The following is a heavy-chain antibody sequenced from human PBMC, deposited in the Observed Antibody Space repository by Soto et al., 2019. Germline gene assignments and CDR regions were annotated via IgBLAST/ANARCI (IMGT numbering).Heavy chain of an antibody. Sequence: VQLVESGGGVVQPGRSLRLSCAASGFTFSSYAMHWVRQAPGKGLEWVSRINSDGTGTSYADSVKGRITISRDNAKNTLYLQMNSLRSEDTAVYYCAGDSSGYSYDAFDIWGQGTMVTVSS. CDR2: INSDGTGT. J-gene: IGHJ3*02. CDR3: AGDSSGYSYDAFDI. CDR1: GFTFSSYA. V-gene: IGHV3-74*02. D-gene: IGHD3-22*01.